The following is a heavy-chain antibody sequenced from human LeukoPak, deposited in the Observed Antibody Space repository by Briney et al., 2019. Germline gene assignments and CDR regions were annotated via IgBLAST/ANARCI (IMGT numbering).Heavy chain of an antibody. CDR1: GFIFSAYR. CDR3: ATDLRDSSGFDF. Sequence: GGSLRLSCAGSGFIFSAYRMNWVRQAPGKGLEWVSFITTSSGSIYYADSVKGRFTVSRDNAKNSLYLQMNSLRDEDTAVYYCATDLRDSSGFDFWGQGTLVTVSS. V-gene: IGHV3-48*02. CDR2: ITTSSGSI. J-gene: IGHJ4*02. D-gene: IGHD6-19*01.